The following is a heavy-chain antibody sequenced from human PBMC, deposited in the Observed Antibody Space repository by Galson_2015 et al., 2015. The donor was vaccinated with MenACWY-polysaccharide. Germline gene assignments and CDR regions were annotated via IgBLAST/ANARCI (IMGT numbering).Heavy chain of an antibody. CDR1: GFTFSSYA. V-gene: IGHV3-23*01. CDR2: ISGSGGST. CDR3: ANVRGSPYYYMDV. Sequence: SLRLSCAASGFTFSSYAMSWVRQAPGKGLEWVSAISGSGGSTYYADSVKGRFTISRDNSKNTLHLQMNSLRAEDTAVYYCANVRGSPYYYMDVWGKGTTVTVSS. J-gene: IGHJ6*03. D-gene: IGHD1-26*01.